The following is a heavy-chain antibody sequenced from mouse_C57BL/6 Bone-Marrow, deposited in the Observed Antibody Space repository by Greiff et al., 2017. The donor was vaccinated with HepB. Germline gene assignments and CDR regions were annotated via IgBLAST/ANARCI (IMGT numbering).Heavy chain of an antibody. J-gene: IGHJ4*01. CDR2: INPSSGYT. D-gene: IGHD3-1*01. V-gene: IGHV1-7*01. CDR3: ASQLGYSIDY. CDR1: GYTFTSYW. Sequence: QVQLQQSGAELAKPGASVKLSCKASGYTFTSYWMHWVKQRPGQGLEWIGYINPSSGYTKYNQKFKDKATLTAEKSSSTAYMQLSSLTYEDSAVYYCASQLGYSIDYWGQGTSVTVSS.